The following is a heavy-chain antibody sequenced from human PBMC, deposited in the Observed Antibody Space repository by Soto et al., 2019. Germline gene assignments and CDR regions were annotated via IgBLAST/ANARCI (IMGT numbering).Heavy chain of an antibody. Sequence: GGSLRLSCAASRFTFSSYDFHWVRQATGKGLEWVSGIGTGGDTYYAGSVKGRFIMSRENAKNSLYLQMNTLRVGDTAVYYCTRGADGFDYWGQGTLVTISS. D-gene: IGHD3-16*01. CDR2: IGTGGDT. V-gene: IGHV3-13*01. CDR1: RFTFSSYD. CDR3: TRGADGFDY. J-gene: IGHJ4*02.